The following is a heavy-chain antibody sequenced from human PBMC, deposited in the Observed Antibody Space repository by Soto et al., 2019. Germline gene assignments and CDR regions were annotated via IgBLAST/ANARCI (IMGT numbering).Heavy chain of an antibody. Sequence: GESLKISCKGSGYSFTSYWIGWVRQMPGKGLEWMGIIYPGDSDTRYSPSFQGQVTISADKSISTASLQWSSLKASDTAMYYCARLVIYSGSYPYYFDYWGQGTLVTVSS. D-gene: IGHD1-26*01. J-gene: IGHJ4*02. V-gene: IGHV5-51*01. CDR2: IYPGDSDT. CDR1: GYSFTSYW. CDR3: ARLVIYSGSYPYYFDY.